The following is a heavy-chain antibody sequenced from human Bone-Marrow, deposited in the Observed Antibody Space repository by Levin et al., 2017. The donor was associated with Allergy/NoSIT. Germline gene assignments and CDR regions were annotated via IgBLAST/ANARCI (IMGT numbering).Heavy chain of an antibody. V-gene: IGHV3-7*01. CDR3: ARPPGRRLDY. J-gene: IGHJ4*02. CDR1: GFDFSTYW. CDR2: INPAGSQT. Sequence: LSLTCAASGFDFSTYWMTWVRQAPGKGLEWVANINPAGSQTDYVDSVKGRFIISRDNAKNSLFLQMNALRAEDTANYYCARPPGRRLDYWGQGILVIVSS.